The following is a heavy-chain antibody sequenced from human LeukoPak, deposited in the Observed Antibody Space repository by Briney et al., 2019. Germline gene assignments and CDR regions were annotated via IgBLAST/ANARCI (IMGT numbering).Heavy chain of an antibody. CDR3: ARARAVTTWNWFDP. J-gene: IGHJ5*02. CDR1: GGSISSYY. Sequence: PPETLSLTCTVSGGSISSYYWSWIRQPAGKGLEWIGRIYTSGSTNYNPSLKSRVTMSVDTSKNQFSLKLSSVTAADTAVYYCARARAVTTWNWFDPWGQGTLVTVSS. V-gene: IGHV4-4*07. CDR2: IYTSGST. D-gene: IGHD4-11*01.